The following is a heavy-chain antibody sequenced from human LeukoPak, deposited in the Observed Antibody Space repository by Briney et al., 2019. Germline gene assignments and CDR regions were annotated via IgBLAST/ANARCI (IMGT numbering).Heavy chain of an antibody. Sequence: GGSLRLSCAASGFTFSTYDMHWVRQATGKGPEWVSAIDTSGDTYYLGSVKGRFTISRENAKNSLYLQMNSLRVGDTAVYYCARVSCSGGSCYFGHWGQGTLVTVSS. CDR1: GFTFSTYD. CDR3: ARVSCSGGSCYFGH. J-gene: IGHJ4*02. D-gene: IGHD2-15*01. CDR2: IDTSGDT. V-gene: IGHV3-13*01.